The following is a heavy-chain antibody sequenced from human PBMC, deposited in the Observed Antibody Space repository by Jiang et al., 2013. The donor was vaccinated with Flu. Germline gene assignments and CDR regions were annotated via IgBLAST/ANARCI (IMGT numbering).Heavy chain of an antibody. V-gene: IGHV4-59*01. J-gene: IGHJ4*02. Sequence: GPGLVKPSETLSLTCTVSGGSISSYYWSWIRQPPGKGLEWIGYIYYSGSTNYNPSLKSRVTISVDTSKNQFSLKLSSVTAADTAVYYCARSGPGYSGYDNFDYWGQGTLVTVSS. D-gene: IGHD5-12*01. CDR2: IYYSGST. CDR1: GGSISSYY. CDR3: ARSGPGYSGYDNFDY.